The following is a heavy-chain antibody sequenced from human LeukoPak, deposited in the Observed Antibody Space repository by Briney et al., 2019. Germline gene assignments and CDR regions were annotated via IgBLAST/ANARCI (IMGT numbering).Heavy chain of an antibody. D-gene: IGHD3-10*01. Sequence: GGSLRLSRAASRFTVSNNYMSWVRQAPGKGLEWVSVIYGGGIAYYPDSVKGRFTISRDNSKNTLYLHMNSLRAEDPAVYYCETTASGGHYNYFDHWGQGTLVTVSS. V-gene: IGHV3-66*02. CDR2: IYGGGIA. CDR1: RFTVSNNY. J-gene: IGHJ4*02. CDR3: ETTASGGHYNYFDH.